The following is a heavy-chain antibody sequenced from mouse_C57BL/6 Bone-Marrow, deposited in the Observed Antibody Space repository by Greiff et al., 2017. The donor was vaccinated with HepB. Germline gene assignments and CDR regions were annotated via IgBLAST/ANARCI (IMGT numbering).Heavy chain of an antibody. D-gene: IGHD1-1*01. CDR2: IWRGGST. V-gene: IGHV2-5*01. J-gene: IGHJ1*03. Sequence: QVQLQQSGPGLVQPSQSLSITCTVSGFSLTSYGVHWVRQSPGKGLEWLGVIWRGGSTDYNAAFMSRLSITKDNSKSQVFFKMNSLQADDTAIYYCAKNPYGSSPWYFDVWGTGTTVTVSS. CDR3: AKNPYGSSPWYFDV. CDR1: GFSLTSYG.